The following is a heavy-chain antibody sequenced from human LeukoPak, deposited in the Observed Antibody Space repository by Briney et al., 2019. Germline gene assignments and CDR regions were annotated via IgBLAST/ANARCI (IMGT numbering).Heavy chain of an antibody. CDR3: ARDLKGIGDY. J-gene: IGHJ4*02. CDR1: GFTFSSYA. CDR2: ISGSCGST. V-gene: IGHV3-23*01. D-gene: IGHD1-14*01. Sequence: GGSLRLSCAASGFTFSSYAMSWVRQAPGKGLEWVSAISGSCGSTYYADSVKGRFTISRDNSKNTLYLQMNSLRDEDTAAYYCARDLKGIGDYWGQGTLVTVSS.